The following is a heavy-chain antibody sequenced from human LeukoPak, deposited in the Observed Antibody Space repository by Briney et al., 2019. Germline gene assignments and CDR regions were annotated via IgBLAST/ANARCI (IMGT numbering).Heavy chain of an antibody. CDR2: IYYSGST. J-gene: IGHJ6*03. CDR3: ARMSGSFYYYYYMDV. D-gene: IGHD5-12*01. V-gene: IGHV4-28*01. Sequence: PSETLSLTRAVSGYSISSSNWWGWIRQPPGKGLEWIGYIYYSGSTYYNPSLKSRVTMSVDTSKNQFSLKLSSVTAVDTAVYYCARMSGSFYYYYYMDVWGKGTTVTVS. CDR1: GYSISSSNW.